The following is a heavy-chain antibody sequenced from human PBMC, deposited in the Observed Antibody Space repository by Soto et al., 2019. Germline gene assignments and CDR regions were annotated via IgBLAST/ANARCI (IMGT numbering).Heavy chain of an antibody. CDR3: AREVDGDLDY. J-gene: IGHJ4*02. CDR2: ISSSSSYI. Sequence: EVQLVESGGGLVKPGGSLRLSCAASGFTFSSYSMNWVRQAPGKGLEWVSSISSSSSYIYYADSAKGRFTISRDNAKNSLYLQMNSLRAEDTAVYYCAREVDGDLDYWGQGTLVTVSS. V-gene: IGHV3-21*01. D-gene: IGHD3-10*01. CDR1: GFTFSSYS.